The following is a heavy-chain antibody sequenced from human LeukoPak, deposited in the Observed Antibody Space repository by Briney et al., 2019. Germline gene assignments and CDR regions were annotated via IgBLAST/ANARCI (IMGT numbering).Heavy chain of an antibody. V-gene: IGHV3-21*01. Sequence: SGGSLRLSCAASGFTFSSYTMNWVRQAPGRGLEWVSCISSSSTYMLYADSAKGRFTISRDNAKNSLYLQMNSLRAEDTAVYYCASSAVVGLLLFDYWGQGTLVTVSS. J-gene: IGHJ4*02. CDR2: ISSSSTYM. CDR1: GFTFSSYT. D-gene: IGHD6-19*01. CDR3: ASSAVVGLLLFDY.